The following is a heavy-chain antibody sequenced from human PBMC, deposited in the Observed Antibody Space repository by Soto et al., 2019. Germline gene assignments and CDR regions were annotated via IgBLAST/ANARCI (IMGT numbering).Heavy chain of an antibody. CDR2: IKSKTDGGTT. D-gene: IGHD3-10*01. Sequence: GGSLRLSCAASGFTFSNAWMNWVRQAPGKGLEWVGRIKSKTDGGTTDYAAPVKGRFTISRDDSKNTLYLQMNSLKTEDTAVYYCTTAPDPYYGSGSYYYYYGMDVWGQGTTVTVSS. V-gene: IGHV3-15*07. J-gene: IGHJ6*02. CDR1: GFTFSNAW. CDR3: TTAPDPYYGSGSYYYYYGMDV.